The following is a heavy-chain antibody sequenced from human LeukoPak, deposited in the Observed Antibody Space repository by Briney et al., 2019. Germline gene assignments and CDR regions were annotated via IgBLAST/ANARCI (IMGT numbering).Heavy chain of an antibody. CDR3: ASRDGYNLYYFDY. D-gene: IGHD5-24*01. Sequence: GGSLRLSCAASGFTFTSYAMNWVRQAPGKGLEWVSTISGSGSSTYYVDSVKGRFTISRDNSKNTLYLQMNSLRAEDTAVYYCASRDGYNLYYFDYWGQGTLVTVSS. J-gene: IGHJ4*02. CDR1: GFTFTSYA. CDR2: ISGSGSST. V-gene: IGHV3-23*01.